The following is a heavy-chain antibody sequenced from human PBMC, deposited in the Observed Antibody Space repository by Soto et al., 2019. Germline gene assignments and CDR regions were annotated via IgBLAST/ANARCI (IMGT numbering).Heavy chain of an antibody. Sequence: QVQLVQSGAEVKKPGSSVKVSCKASGCTFSSYAISWVRQAPGQGLEWMGWIIPILGTANYAQKFQGRVTISADKSTSTGYMELSSLRSEDTAVYYCAGGDTAIYPWGVFDIWGQGTMVTVSS. D-gene: IGHD5-18*01. V-gene: IGHV1-69*06. J-gene: IGHJ3*02. CDR2: IIPILGTA. CDR3: AGGDTAIYPWGVFDI. CDR1: GCTFSSYA.